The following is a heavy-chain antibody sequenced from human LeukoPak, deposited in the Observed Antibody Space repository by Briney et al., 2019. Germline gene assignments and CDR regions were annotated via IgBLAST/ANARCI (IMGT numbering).Heavy chain of an antibody. Sequence: QPGGSLRLSCAASGFTFSSYAMSWVRQAPGQGLEWASVIGRSGDKTNYADSVKGRFTASRDNSKNTLYLQMNSLRAEDTAVYYCAKSRGYCSAGSSCYFDYWGRGTLVTVSS. V-gene: IGHV3-23*01. CDR3: AKSRGYCSAGSSCYFDY. CDR1: GFTFSSYA. CDR2: IGRSGDKT. J-gene: IGHJ4*02. D-gene: IGHD2-15*01.